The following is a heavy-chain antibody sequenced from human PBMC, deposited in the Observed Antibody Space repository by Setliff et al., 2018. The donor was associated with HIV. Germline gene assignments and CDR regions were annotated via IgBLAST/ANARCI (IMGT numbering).Heavy chain of an antibody. CDR3: ARQNILGDAGGTFDI. D-gene: IGHD3-10*01. Sequence: GGSLRLSCAASGFTFSRYSMNWVRQAPGKGLEWVSYISSSSSIYHADSVKGRFTISRDNAKNTLYLQMNRLRADDTAVYYCARQNILGDAGGTFDIWGQGTMVTVSS. V-gene: IGHV3-48*04. CDR1: GFTFSRYS. J-gene: IGHJ3*02. CDR2: ISSSSSI.